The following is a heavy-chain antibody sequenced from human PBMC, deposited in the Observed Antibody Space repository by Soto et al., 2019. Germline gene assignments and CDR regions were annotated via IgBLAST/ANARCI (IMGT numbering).Heavy chain of an antibody. J-gene: IGHJ4*02. Sequence: SETLSLTCAVSGYSISSGYYWGWIRQPPGKGLEWIGSIYHSGSTYYNPSLESRVTISLDTSKNQFSLRLSSVTAADTAVYYCARPSVPATRGPLDYWGQGALVTVSS. CDR2: IYHSGST. CDR1: GYSISSGYY. CDR3: ARPSVPATRGPLDY. D-gene: IGHD6-19*01. V-gene: IGHV4-38-2*01.